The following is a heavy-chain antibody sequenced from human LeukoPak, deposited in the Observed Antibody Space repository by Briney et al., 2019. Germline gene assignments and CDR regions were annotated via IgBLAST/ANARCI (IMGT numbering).Heavy chain of an antibody. CDR1: GFTFSSYS. Sequence: GGSLRLSCAASGFTFSSYSMNWVRQAPGKGLEWVSYISSSSSTIYYADSVKGRFTFSRDNAKNSLYLQMNSLRAEDTAVYYSARVLALGVVVPALPGPGDYWGQGTLVTVSS. V-gene: IGHV3-48*01. CDR2: ISSSSSTI. D-gene: IGHD2-2*01. J-gene: IGHJ4*02. CDR3: ARVLALGVVVPALPGPGDY.